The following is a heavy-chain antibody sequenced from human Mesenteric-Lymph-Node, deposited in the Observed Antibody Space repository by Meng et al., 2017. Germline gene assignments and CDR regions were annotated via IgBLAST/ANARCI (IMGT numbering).Heavy chain of an antibody. D-gene: IGHD2-2*01. J-gene: IGHJ6*02. CDR3: ARGSGNIVAVPAAMLGYYYYGMDV. CDR2: INPNSGGT. CDR1: GYTFTGYY. Sequence: ASVKVSCKASGYTFTGYYMHWVRQAPGQGLEWMGRINPNSGGTNYAQKFRGRVTMTRDTSISTAYMRLSRLGSDDTAVYYCARGSGNIVAVPAAMLGYYYYGMDVWGQGTTVTVSS. V-gene: IGHV1-2*06.